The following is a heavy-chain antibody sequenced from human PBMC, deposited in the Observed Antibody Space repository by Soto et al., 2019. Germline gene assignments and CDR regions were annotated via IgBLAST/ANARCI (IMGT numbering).Heavy chain of an antibody. V-gene: IGHV3-7*03. J-gene: IGHJ4*02. CDR2: IKQDGSEK. CDR1: GFTFSSYW. Sequence: GGSLRLSCAASGFTFSSYWMSWVRQAPGKGLEWVANIKQDGSEKYYVDSVKGRFTISRDNAKNSLYLQMNSPRAEDTAVYYCARDLQYYDILTGYFDYWGQGTLVTVST. D-gene: IGHD3-9*01. CDR3: ARDLQYYDILTGYFDY.